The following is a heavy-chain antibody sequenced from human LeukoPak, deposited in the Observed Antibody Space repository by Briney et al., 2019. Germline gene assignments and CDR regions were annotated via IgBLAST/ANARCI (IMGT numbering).Heavy chain of an antibody. V-gene: IGHV3-21*01. CDR2: ISSSSSYI. CDR1: GFTFSSYS. Sequence: GGSLRLSCAASGFTFSSYSMNWVRQAPGKGLEWVSSISSSSSYIYYADSVKGRFTISRDNAKNSLYLQMNSLRAEDTAVYYCARFGVTTVVMEEHAFDIWGQGTMVTVSS. J-gene: IGHJ3*02. D-gene: IGHD4-23*01. CDR3: ARFGVTTVVMEEHAFDI.